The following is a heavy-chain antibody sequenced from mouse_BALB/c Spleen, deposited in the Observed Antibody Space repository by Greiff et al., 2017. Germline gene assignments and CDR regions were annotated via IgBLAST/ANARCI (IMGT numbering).Heavy chain of an antibody. Sequence: EVKLMESGPELVKPGASVKMSCKASGYTFTSYVMHWVKQKPGQGLEWIGYINPYNDGTKYNEKFKGKATLTSDKSSSTAYVELSSLTSEDSAVYYCAMITRAMDYWGQGTSVTVSS. D-gene: IGHD2-4*01. CDR3: AMITRAMDY. V-gene: IGHV1-14*01. CDR2: INPYNDGT. J-gene: IGHJ4*01. CDR1: GYTFTSYV.